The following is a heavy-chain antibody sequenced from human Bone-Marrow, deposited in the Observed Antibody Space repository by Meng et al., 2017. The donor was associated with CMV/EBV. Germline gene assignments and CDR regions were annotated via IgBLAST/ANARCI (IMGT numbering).Heavy chain of an antibody. D-gene: IGHD2-2*02. Sequence: GGSFSDSYWNWIRQPPGKGLEWIGEINHTGSTNYNPSLKSRVTISVDTSKNQFSLKLRSVTAADTAVYYCARSHCSSVNCYTYYFDYWGQGTLVTVSS. V-gene: IGHV4-34*01. J-gene: IGHJ4*02. CDR3: ARSHCSSVNCYTYYFDY. CDR2: INHTGST. CDR1: GGSFSDSY.